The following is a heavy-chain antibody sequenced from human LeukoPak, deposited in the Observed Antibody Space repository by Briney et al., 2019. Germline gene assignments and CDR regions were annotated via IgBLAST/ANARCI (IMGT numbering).Heavy chain of an antibody. J-gene: IGHJ4*02. CDR3: ARDSAYYYDSSGVKGGYYLDY. D-gene: IGHD3-22*01. Sequence: ASVKVSCKASGYTFTSYYMHWVRQAPGQGLEWMGIINPSGGSTSYAQKFQGRVTMTRDTSTSTVYMELSSLRSEDTAVYYCARDSAYYYDSSGVKGGYYLDYWGQGTLVTVSS. CDR1: GYTFTSYY. CDR2: INPSGGST. V-gene: IGHV1-46*01.